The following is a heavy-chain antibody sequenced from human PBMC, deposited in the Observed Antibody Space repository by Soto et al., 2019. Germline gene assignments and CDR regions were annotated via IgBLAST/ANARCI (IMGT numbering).Heavy chain of an antibody. Sequence: SVKVSCKASGFTFTSSAVQWVRQARGQRLEWIGWIVVGSGNTNYAQKFQERVTITRDMSTSTDYMELSSLRSEDTAVYYCAAEGYSSSWLDYYYYGMDVWGQGTTVTVSS. J-gene: IGHJ6*02. CDR1: GFTFTSSA. V-gene: IGHV1-58*01. D-gene: IGHD6-13*01. CDR2: IVVGSGNT. CDR3: AAEGYSSSWLDYYYYGMDV.